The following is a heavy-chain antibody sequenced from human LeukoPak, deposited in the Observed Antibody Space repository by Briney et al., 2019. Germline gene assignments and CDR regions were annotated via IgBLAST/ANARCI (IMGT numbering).Heavy chain of an antibody. CDR3: ARDGSHRRLQYYYYYMDV. V-gene: IGHV1-46*01. CDR1: GYTFTSYY. J-gene: IGHJ6*03. D-gene: IGHD5-24*01. Sequence: GASVKVSCKASGYTFTSYYIHWVRQAPGQGLEWMGIINPSGGSTSYAQKFQGRVTMTRDMSTSTVYMELSSLRSEDTAVYYCARDGSHRRLQYYYYYMDVWGKGTTVTVSS. CDR2: INPSGGST.